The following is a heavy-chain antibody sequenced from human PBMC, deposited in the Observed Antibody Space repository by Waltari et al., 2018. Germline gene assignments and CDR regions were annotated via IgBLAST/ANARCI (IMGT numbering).Heavy chain of an antibody. J-gene: IGHJ5*02. Sequence: QVQLVESGGGVVQPGRSLRLSCAASGFIFSGYAMHWVRQAPGKGLEWLALISYEGSNKYYPDSVKGRFTISRDNSKNTLHLQMSSLRAEDTAVYYCARDRRTVTTINWFDPWGQGTLVTVSS. CDR2: ISYEGSNK. CDR1: GFIFSGYA. CDR3: ARDRRTVTTINWFDP. D-gene: IGHD4-17*01. V-gene: IGHV3-30*04.